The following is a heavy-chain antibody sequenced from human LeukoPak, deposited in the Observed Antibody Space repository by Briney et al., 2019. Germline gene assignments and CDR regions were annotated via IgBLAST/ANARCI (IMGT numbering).Heavy chain of an antibody. J-gene: IGHJ4*02. D-gene: IGHD3-10*01. CDR2: INDSGDST. CDR1: EFTFSDYG. CDR3: ARGRELMDN. Sequence: GGSLRLSCTASEFTFSDYGMSWVRQAPGKGLEWVSSINDSGDSTYYADSVKGRFTISRDNSKNTLYLQMNSLRDEDTAMYYCARGRELMDNWGQGTLVTVSS. V-gene: IGHV3-23*01.